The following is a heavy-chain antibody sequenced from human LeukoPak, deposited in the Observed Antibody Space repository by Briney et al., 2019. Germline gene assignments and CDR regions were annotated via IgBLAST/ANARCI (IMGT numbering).Heavy chain of an antibody. D-gene: IGHD1/OR15-1a*01. CDR3: ARQGLEQPSGLLDY. CDR2: IYYSGST. CDR1: GGSISSSSYY. Sequence: SETLSLTCTVSGGSISSSSYYWGWIRQPPGKGLEWIGSIYYSGSTYYNPSLKSRVTISVDTSKNQFSLKLSSVTAADTAVYYCARQGLEQPSGLLDYWGQGTLVTVSS. V-gene: IGHV4-39*01. J-gene: IGHJ4*02.